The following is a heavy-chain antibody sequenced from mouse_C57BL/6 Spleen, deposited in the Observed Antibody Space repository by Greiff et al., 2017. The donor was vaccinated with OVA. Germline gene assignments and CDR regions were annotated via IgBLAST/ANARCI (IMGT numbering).Heavy chain of an antibody. Sequence: VQLQQSGPELVKPGASVKISCKASGYAFSSSWMNWVKQRPGKGLEWIGRIYPGDGDPNYNGKFKGKATLTADKASSTAYMQLSSLTSEDSAGYFGAKSAGYPYYFDYWGQGTTLTVSS. CDR3: AKSAGYPYYFDY. V-gene: IGHV1-82*01. CDR2: IYPGDGDP. CDR1: GYAFSSSW. J-gene: IGHJ2*01. D-gene: IGHD3-2*02.